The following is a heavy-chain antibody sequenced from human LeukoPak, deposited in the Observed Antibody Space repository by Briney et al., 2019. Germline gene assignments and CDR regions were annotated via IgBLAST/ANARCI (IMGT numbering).Heavy chain of an antibody. CDR2: ISSSSSTI. CDR3: ARDGRGGVGATMDY. Sequence: QPGGSLRLSCAASGFTFSNYSMNWVRQAPGKGLEWVSYISSSSSTIYYADSVKGRFTISRDNAKNSLYLQMNSLRDEDTAVYFCARDGRGGVGATMDYWGQGALVTVSS. V-gene: IGHV3-48*02. J-gene: IGHJ4*02. CDR1: GFTFSNYS. D-gene: IGHD1-26*01.